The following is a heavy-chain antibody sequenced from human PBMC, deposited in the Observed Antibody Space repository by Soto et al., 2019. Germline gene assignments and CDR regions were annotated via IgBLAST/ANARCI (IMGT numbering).Heavy chain of an antibody. V-gene: IGHV1-46*01. CDR1: GYTLTSFY. J-gene: IGHJ4*02. D-gene: IGHD1-1*01. CDR3: ARSPRPTGTTLCYFDS. Sequence: AASVKVSCKASGYTLTSFYMHWMRQAPGQGLEWMGVIDPSAGSTTYAQKFKGRVRMTRDTFTSTVFMELSSLRSEDTAVYYCARSPRPTGTTLCYFDSWGQRTLVTGSS. CDR2: IDPSAGST.